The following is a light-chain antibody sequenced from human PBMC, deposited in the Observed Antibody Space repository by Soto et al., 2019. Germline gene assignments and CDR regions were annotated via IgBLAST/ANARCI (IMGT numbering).Light chain of an antibody. CDR2: DAS. Sequence: DIQMTQSPSSLSASVGERVTITCQASQDISNYLNWYQQKPGKAPKLLIYDASNLETGVPSTFSGSVSGTDFTFTISGLQPEDTATYYCQQYENPLLTFGGGTKVEIK. V-gene: IGKV1-33*01. J-gene: IGKJ4*01. CDR1: QDISNY. CDR3: QQYENPLLT.